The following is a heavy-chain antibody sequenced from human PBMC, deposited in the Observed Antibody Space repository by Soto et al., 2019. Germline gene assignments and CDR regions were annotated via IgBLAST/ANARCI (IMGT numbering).Heavy chain of an antibody. D-gene: IGHD2-2*01. J-gene: IGHJ5*02. CDR1: GGSISSGGYS. Sequence: PSETLSLTCAVSGGSISSGGYSWSWIRQPPGKGLEWIGYIYHSGSTYYNPSLKSRVTISVDRSKNQFSLKLSSVTAADTAVYYCARTNRIPSPDNWFDPWGQGTLVTVSS. CDR2: IYHSGST. V-gene: IGHV4-30-2*01. CDR3: ARTNRIPSPDNWFDP.